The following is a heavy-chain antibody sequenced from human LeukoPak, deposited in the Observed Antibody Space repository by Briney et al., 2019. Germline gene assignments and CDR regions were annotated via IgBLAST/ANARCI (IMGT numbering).Heavy chain of an antibody. CDR1: GGTFSTYA. Sequence: GASVKVSCKASGGTFSTYAISWVRQAPGQGLEWMGGIIPIYGTAYYAQKFQGRVTISADESTGTAYMELRSLISNDTAVYFCARRTGRYYFDYWGQGTLVTVSS. J-gene: IGHJ4*02. CDR2: IIPIYGTA. CDR3: ARRTGRYYFDY. V-gene: IGHV1-69*13. D-gene: IGHD1-1*01.